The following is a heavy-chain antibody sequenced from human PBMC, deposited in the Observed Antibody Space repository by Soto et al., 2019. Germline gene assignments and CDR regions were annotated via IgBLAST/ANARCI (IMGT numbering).Heavy chain of an antibody. CDR3: ARLGIFGVDRLYYMDV. CDR1: GYSFTSYW. J-gene: IGHJ6*03. D-gene: IGHD3-3*01. Sequence: GESLKISCKGSGYSFTSYWIGWVRQMPGKGLEWMGIMYPGDSDTRYSPSFQGQVTISADKSISTAYLQWSSLKASDTAMYYCARLGIFGVDRLYYMDVWGKGTTVTVSS. CDR2: MYPGDSDT. V-gene: IGHV5-51*01.